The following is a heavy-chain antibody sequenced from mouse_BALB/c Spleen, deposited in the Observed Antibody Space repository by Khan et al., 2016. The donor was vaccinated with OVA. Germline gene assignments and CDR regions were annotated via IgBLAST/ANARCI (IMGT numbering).Heavy chain of an antibody. CDR2: IDPFSGGT. Sequence: IQLVQSGPELMKPGASVKISRTASGYSFTSYYIHWVMQSHGKSLEWIGYIDPFSGGTTYNQKFKGKATLTVDKSYNTAYIHLSNLTSEDSAVYYCTRHGYVAWFTYWGQGTLVTVSA. V-gene: IGHV1S135*01. J-gene: IGHJ3*01. CDR1: GYSFTSYY. CDR3: TRHGYVAWFTY. D-gene: IGHD2-2*01.